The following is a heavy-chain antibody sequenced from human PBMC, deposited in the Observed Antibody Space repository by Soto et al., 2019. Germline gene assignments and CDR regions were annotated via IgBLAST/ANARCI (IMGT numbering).Heavy chain of an antibody. Sequence: QVQLVQSGGEVKKPGASVKLSCTASGYTFTSYGIIWVLQAPGQGLEWMGWISAYNGKTHYAQNVQGRVTMTTDTSTRKAYMDLRSLGSDDTAVYYCARGGDVNYYHGMDVWGQGTTVTVSS. V-gene: IGHV1-18*01. CDR2: ISAYNGKT. D-gene: IGHD5-12*01. CDR3: ARGGDVNYYHGMDV. CDR1: GYTFTSYG. J-gene: IGHJ6*02.